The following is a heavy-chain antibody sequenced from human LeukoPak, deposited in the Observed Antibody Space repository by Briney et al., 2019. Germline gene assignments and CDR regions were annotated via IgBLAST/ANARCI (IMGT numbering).Heavy chain of an antibody. V-gene: IGHV1-8*01. CDR3: ARGPLVRLPSSFDP. D-gene: IGHD3-16*02. J-gene: IGHJ5*02. Sequence: ASVKVSCKASGYTFTSYDINWVRQATGQGLEWMGWMNPNTGNTGSAQRFQGRITMTRDTSISTAYMELSSLRSEDTAVYYCARGPLVRLPSSFDPWGQGTLVTVSS. CDR2: MNPNTGNT. CDR1: GYTFTSYD.